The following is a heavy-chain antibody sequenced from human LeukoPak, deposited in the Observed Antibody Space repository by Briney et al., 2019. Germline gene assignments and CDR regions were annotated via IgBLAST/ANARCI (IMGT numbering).Heavy chain of an antibody. Sequence: PGGSLRLSCAASGFTFSSYWMHWVRQAPGKGLVWVSRINSDGSSTSYADSVKGRFTISRDNAKNTLYLQMNSLRAEDTAVYYCARERLKGSMFDPWGQGTLVTVSS. CDR1: GFTFSSYW. D-gene: IGHD2-21*02. J-gene: IGHJ5*02. CDR3: ARERLKGSMFDP. CDR2: INSDGSST. V-gene: IGHV3-74*01.